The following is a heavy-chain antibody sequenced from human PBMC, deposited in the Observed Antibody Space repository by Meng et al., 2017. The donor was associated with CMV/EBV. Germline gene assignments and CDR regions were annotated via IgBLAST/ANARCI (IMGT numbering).Heavy chain of an antibody. V-gene: IGHV4-34*02. D-gene: IGHD6-13*01. Sequence: VHVRHWGGGLVKPPATLSLPCAVYGGSFSCYYWSWIRQPPGKGLEWIGEINHSGSTNYNPSIKSRVTISVDTSKTQFSLKLSSVTAADTAVYYCARGGIAAAGPFDYWGQGTLVTVSS. J-gene: IGHJ4*02. CDR2: INHSGST. CDR1: GGSFSCYY. CDR3: ARGGIAAAGPFDY.